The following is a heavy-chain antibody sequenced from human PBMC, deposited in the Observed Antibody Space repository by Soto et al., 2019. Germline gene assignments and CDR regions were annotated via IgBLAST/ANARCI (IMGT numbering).Heavy chain of an antibody. CDR1: GGSISSSNW. D-gene: IGHD2-2*01. CDR2: IYHSGST. V-gene: IGHV4-4*02. Sequence: SETLSLTCAVSGGSISSSNWWSWVRQPPGKGLEWIGEIYHSGSTNYNPSLKSRVTISVDKSKNQFSLKLSSVTAADTAVYYCASGGKYCSSTSCYPEGWFDPWGQGTLVTVSS. CDR3: ASGGKYCSSTSCYPEGWFDP. J-gene: IGHJ5*02.